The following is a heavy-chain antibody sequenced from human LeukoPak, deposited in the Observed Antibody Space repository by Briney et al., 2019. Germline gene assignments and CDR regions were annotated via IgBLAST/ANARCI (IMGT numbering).Heavy chain of an antibody. CDR1: GDSISSHY. D-gene: IGHD3-22*01. CDR3: ARGHYYDTSGDY. CDR2: IDYSGGT. Sequence: SETLSLTCAVSGDSISSHYWRWIRQPPGKGLEWIGYIDYSGGTNYNPSLKSRVTISVDTSKNQFSLNLSSVSAADTAVYYCARGHYYDTSGDYWGQGTLVTVSS. J-gene: IGHJ4*02. V-gene: IGHV4-59*11.